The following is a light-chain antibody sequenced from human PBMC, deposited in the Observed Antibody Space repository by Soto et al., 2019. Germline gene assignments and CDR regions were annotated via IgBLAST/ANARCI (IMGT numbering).Light chain of an antibody. V-gene: IGKV1-39*01. Sequence: DIQMTQSPSSLSASVGDRVTITCRASQTILTYLNWYQQKPGKAPKLLIYAASSLQSGVPSRFSGGGSATDFTLTISSLQPEDFATDYCQQSFSTTWTFGHGTKVESK. CDR3: QQSFSTTWT. J-gene: IGKJ1*01. CDR1: QTILTY. CDR2: AAS.